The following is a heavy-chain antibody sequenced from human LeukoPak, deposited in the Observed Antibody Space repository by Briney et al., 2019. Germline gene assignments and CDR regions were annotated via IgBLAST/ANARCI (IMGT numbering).Heavy chain of an antibody. V-gene: IGHV3-30-3*01. Sequence: GGSLRLSCAASGFTFSSYAMHWVRQAPGKGLEWVAIISYDGSNKYYADSVKGRFTISRDNSKNTLYLQMNSLRAEDTAVYYCAKDFSYAHSFDYWGQGTLVTVSS. CDR3: AKDFSYAHSFDY. D-gene: IGHD1-26*01. CDR2: ISYDGSNK. J-gene: IGHJ4*02. CDR1: GFTFSSYA.